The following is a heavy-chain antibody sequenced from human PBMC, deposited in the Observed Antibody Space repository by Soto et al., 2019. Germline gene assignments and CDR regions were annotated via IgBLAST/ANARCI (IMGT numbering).Heavy chain of an antibody. J-gene: IGHJ6*02. Sequence: TLSLTCAVSGGSISSGGYSWSWIRQPPGKGLEWIGYMYHSGSTNYNPSLKSRVTISIDTSKNQFSLKLSSVTAADTAVYYCARAHYGDYGYGMDGWGQGTTVTVSS. CDR1: GGSISSGGYS. CDR3: ARAHYGDYGYGMDG. CDR2: MYHSGST. D-gene: IGHD4-17*01. V-gene: IGHV4-30-2*01.